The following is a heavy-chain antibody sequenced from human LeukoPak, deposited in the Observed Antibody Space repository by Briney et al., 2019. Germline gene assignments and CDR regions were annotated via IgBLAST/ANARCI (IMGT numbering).Heavy chain of an antibody. Sequence: GGSLRLSCAASGFTFSSYSMNWVRQAPGKGLEWVSYISSSSSTIYYADSVKGRFTISRDNAKNSLYLQMNSLRAEDTAVYYCARGYSSSWYENRWAFDIWGQGTMVTVSS. J-gene: IGHJ3*02. CDR3: ARGYSSSWYENRWAFDI. CDR2: ISSSSSTI. D-gene: IGHD6-13*01. V-gene: IGHV3-48*04. CDR1: GFTFSSYS.